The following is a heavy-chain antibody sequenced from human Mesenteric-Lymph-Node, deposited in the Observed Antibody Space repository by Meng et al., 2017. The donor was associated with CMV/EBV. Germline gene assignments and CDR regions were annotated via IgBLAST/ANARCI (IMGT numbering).Heavy chain of an antibody. CDR1: RFTFSSHA. CDR3: AKDGAGYGDYVGCYFDY. Sequence: SLKISCAASRFTFSSHAMHWVRQAPGKGLEWVSGISWNSGNIGYADSVKGRFTISRDNAKKSLYLQMNSLRVEDTALYYCAKDGAGYGDYVGCYFDYWGQGTLVTVSS. CDR2: ISWNSGNI. D-gene: IGHD4-17*01. J-gene: IGHJ4*02. V-gene: IGHV3-9*01.